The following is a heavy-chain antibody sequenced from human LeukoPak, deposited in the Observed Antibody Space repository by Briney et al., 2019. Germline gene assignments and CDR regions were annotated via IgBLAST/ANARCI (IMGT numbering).Heavy chain of an antibody. V-gene: IGHV5-51*01. D-gene: IGHD1-26*01. CDR1: GYSFTGYW. CDR2: IHPGDSDT. J-gene: IGHJ3*02. Sequence: RGESLKISCKGSGYSFTGYWIGWVRQLPGKGLEWMGTIHPGDSDTRYSPSFRGQVTVSADKSISTAYLQWSSLKTSDTAMYYCARNSIQGATQSPFDIWGQGTMVTVSS. CDR3: ARNSIQGATQSPFDI.